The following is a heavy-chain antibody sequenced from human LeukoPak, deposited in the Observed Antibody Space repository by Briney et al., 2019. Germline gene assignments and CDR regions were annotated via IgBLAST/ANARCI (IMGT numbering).Heavy chain of an antibody. V-gene: IGHV3-7*01. Sequence: PGVSLRLSCAASGFTFSSYWMSWVRQAPGKGLEWVANIKQDGSEKYYVDSVKGRFTISRDNAKNSLYLQMNSLRAEDMAVYYCARGAYGDYGSYFDYWGQGTLVTVSS. J-gene: IGHJ4*02. D-gene: IGHD4-17*01. CDR3: ARGAYGDYGSYFDY. CDR2: IKQDGSEK. CDR1: GFTFSSYW.